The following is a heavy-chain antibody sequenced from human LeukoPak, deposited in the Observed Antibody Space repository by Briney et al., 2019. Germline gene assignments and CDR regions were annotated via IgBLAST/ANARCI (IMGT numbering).Heavy chain of an antibody. V-gene: IGHV3-64D*06. CDR3: IKGGSRTRDFDAFDI. Sequence: GGSLRLSCSASGFTLSSFALHWVGQAPGKGLESVSGISTNGGYTYQADAVKGRFTFTRDNSKNTLFLQMSSLRAEDRAVYFCIKGGSRTRDFDAFDIWGQGTMVTVSS. J-gene: IGHJ3*02. D-gene: IGHD1-14*01. CDR2: ISTNGGYT. CDR1: GFTLSSFA.